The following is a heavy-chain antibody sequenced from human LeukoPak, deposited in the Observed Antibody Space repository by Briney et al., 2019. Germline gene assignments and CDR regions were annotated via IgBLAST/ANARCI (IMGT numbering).Heavy chain of an antibody. CDR2: IYYSGST. CDR1: GGSISRSNW. Sequence: PSETLSLTCTVSGGSISRSNWWSWVRQPPGKGLEWIGYIYYSGSTYYNPSLKSRVTISVDTSKNQFSLKLSSVTAADTAVYYCAREESDYYYGMDVWGQGTTVTVSS. CDR3: AREESDYYYGMDV. J-gene: IGHJ6*02. V-gene: IGHV4-4*02.